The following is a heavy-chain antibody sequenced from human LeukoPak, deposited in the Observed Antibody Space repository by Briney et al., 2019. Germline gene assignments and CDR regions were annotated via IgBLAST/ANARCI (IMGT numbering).Heavy chain of an antibody. CDR2: INHSGST. D-gene: IGHD3-3*01. CDR3: ARGQDFWSGYPDY. V-gene: IGHV4-34*01. J-gene: IGHJ4*02. Sequence: PSETLSLTCAVYGGSFSGYYWSWIRQPPGKGLEWIGEINHSGSTNYNPSLKSRVTISVDTSKNQFSLKLSSVTAADTAVYYCARGQDFWSGYPDYWGQGTLVTVSS. CDR1: GGSFSGYY.